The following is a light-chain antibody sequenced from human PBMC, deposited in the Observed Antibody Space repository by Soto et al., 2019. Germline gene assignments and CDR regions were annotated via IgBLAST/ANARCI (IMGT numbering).Light chain of an antibody. CDR2: AAS. V-gene: IGKV3D-15*02. CDR1: QSVRSK. Sequence: EIVMTQSPATLSVSPGERATLSCRASQSVRSKLAWYQQKPGQAPRLLIYAASTRATGIPDRFSGSGSGTDFTLSISRLEPEDFAVYYCQLYGTSPKPFGQGTKVDIK. CDR3: QLYGTSPKP. J-gene: IGKJ1*01.